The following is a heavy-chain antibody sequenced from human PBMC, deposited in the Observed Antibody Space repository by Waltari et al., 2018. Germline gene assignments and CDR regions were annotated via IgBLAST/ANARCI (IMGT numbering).Heavy chain of an antibody. CDR1: GVSISSSNW. D-gene: IGHD5-12*01. V-gene: IGHV4-4*02. J-gene: IGHJ5*02. CDR3: ARDRGLRGGYDS. Sequence: QVQLQESGPGLVTPSGTLSLTCAVYGVSISSSNWWSWVRQPPGKGLEWLGESHPSGATNYNPSLKSRVTISGDNSKNQFSLKLSSVTAADTAVYYCARDRGLRGGYDSWGQGTLVTVSS. CDR2: SHPSGAT.